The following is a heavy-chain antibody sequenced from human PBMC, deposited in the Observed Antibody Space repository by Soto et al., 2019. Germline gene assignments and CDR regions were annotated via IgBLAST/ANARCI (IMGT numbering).Heavy chain of an antibody. CDR1: GYSFTNYY. V-gene: IGHV5-51*01. CDR3: AISYPLGSGYSYYGMDV. D-gene: IGHD3-16*01. CDR2: INPGDSDT. Sequence: PGESLKISCKGSGYSFTNYYIAWVRQLPGKGLEWMGIINPGDSDTRYNPSFQGQVTMSADKSISTADLQWGSLQASDTAMYYCAISYPLGSGYSYYGMDVWGQGTTVTVSS. J-gene: IGHJ6*02.